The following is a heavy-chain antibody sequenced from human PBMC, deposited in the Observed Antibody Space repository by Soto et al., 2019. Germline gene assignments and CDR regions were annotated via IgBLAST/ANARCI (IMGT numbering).Heavy chain of an antibody. D-gene: IGHD1-26*01. CDR2: ISYDGSSK. CDR3: AKDARGSSINWFDP. J-gene: IGHJ5*02. Sequence: PGGSLRLSCAASGFTFSDYAMHWVRQAPGKGLKWVAVISYDGSSKYNADSVEGRFTISRDNSKNTLDLQMNSLRADDTAVYYCAKDARGSSINWFDPWGQGTLVTVSS. V-gene: IGHV3-30*18. CDR1: GFTFSDYA.